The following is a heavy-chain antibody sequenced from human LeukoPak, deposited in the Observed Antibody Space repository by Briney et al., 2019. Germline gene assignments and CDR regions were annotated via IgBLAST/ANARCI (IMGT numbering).Heavy chain of an antibody. Sequence: ASVKVSCKASGYTFTSYGISWVRQAPGQGLEWMGWISAYNGNTNYAQKLQGRVTMTTDTSTSTAYMELRSLRSDDTAVYYCARVPSSFGVVTNDYWGQGTLVTVSS. J-gene: IGHJ4*02. CDR3: ARVPSSFGVVTNDY. D-gene: IGHD3-3*01. CDR2: ISAYNGNT. V-gene: IGHV1-18*01. CDR1: GYTFTSYG.